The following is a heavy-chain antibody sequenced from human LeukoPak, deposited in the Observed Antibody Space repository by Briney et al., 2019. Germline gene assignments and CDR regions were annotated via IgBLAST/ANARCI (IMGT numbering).Heavy chain of an antibody. CDR1: GFTFSSYW. CDR2: INQDGSVK. J-gene: IGHJ4*02. Sequence: GGSLRLSCAASGFTFSSYWMTWVRRAPGKGLEWVANINQDGSVKYYVYSVKGRFTISRDNAKNSLYLQMNSLRAEDTAVYYCARIGYASSSLDYWGQGTLVTVSS. D-gene: IGHD6-6*01. V-gene: IGHV3-7*01. CDR3: ARIGYASSSLDY.